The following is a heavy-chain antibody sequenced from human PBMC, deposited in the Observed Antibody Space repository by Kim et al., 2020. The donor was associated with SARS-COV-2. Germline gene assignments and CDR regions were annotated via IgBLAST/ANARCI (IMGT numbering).Heavy chain of an antibody. V-gene: IGHV3-23*01. CDR3: AKAPIVVVPAAVDP. J-gene: IGHJ5*02. D-gene: IGHD2-2*01. Sequence: ADSVKCRFTISRDNPKNTLYLQMNSLRAEDTAVYYCAKAPIVVVPAAVDPWGQGTLVTVSS.